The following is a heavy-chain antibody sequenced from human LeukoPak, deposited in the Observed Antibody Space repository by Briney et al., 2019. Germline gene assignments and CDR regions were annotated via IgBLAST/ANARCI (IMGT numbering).Heavy chain of an antibody. Sequence: SETLSLTCAVYGGSFSGYYWSWIRQPPGKGLEWIGEINHSGSTNYNPSLKSRVTISVDTSKNQFSLKLSSVTAADTAVCYCARTGGGPRSREWYFDLWGRGTLVTVSS. CDR3: ARTGGGPRSREWYFDL. V-gene: IGHV4-34*01. CDR1: GGSFSGYY. D-gene: IGHD6-13*01. CDR2: INHSGST. J-gene: IGHJ2*01.